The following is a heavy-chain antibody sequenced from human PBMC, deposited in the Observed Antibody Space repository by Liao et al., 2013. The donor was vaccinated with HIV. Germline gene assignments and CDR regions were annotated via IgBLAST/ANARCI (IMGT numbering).Heavy chain of an antibody. CDR3: AREGARDFWSGYYSLGDDGFDI. CDR1: GGSISTSSYY. J-gene: IGHJ3*02. Sequence: QLQLQESGPGLVKPSENLSLTCTVSGGSISTSSYYWGWIRQSPGKGLEWIGSMYYSGTTYYSPSLESRVTISVDTSKSQFSLRLRSVTAADTAIYFCAREGARDFWSGYYSLGDDGFDIWGLGTPVTVSS. V-gene: IGHV4-39*07. D-gene: IGHD3-3*01. CDR2: MYYSGTT.